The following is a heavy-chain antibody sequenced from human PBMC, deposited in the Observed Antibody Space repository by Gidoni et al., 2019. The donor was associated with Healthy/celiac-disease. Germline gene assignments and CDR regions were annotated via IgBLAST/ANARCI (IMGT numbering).Heavy chain of an antibody. CDR1: GFTFSSYA. CDR2: ISGSGGST. D-gene: IGHD2-2*01. Sequence: EVQLLESGGGLVQPGGSLRLSCAASGFTFSSYAISCVRQAPGKGLEWVSAISGSGGSTYYADSVKGRFTISRDNSKNTLYLQMNSLRAEDTAVYYCAKDGVVPAAMLGYYYYYGMDVWGQGTTVTVSS. CDR3: AKDGVVPAAMLGYYYYYGMDV. V-gene: IGHV3-23*01. J-gene: IGHJ6*02.